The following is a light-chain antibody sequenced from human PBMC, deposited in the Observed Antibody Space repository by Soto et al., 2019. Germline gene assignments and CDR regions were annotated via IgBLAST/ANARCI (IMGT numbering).Light chain of an antibody. CDR3: QRYDSGPRT. CDR1: QDISNY. Sequence: DIQMTQSPSSLSASVGDRVTITCRASQDISNYLAWYQQKPGKVPKLLIYAASTLQSGVPSRFSGSGSGTDFTLTISSLQPEDVATYYCQRYDSGPRTFGQGTKVEIK. CDR2: AAS. J-gene: IGKJ1*01. V-gene: IGKV1-27*01.